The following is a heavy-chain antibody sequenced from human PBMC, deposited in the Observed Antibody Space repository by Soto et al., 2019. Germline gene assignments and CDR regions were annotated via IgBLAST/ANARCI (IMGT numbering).Heavy chain of an antibody. J-gene: IGHJ5*02. CDR2: INAGNGNT. CDR1: GYTFTSYA. V-gene: IGHV1-3*01. D-gene: IGHD6-13*01. CDR3: ARSAGTVWVWFDP. Sequence: ASVKVSCKASGYTFTSYAMHWVRQAPGQRLEWMGWINAGNGNTKYSQKFQGRVTITRDTSASTAYMELSSLRSEDTAVYYRARSAGTVWVWFDPWGQGTLVTVSS.